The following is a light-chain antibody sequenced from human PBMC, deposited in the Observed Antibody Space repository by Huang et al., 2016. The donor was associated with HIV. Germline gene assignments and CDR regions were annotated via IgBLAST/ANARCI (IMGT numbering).Light chain of an antibody. CDR3: QQRSKWPPVYT. J-gene: IGKJ2*01. V-gene: IGKV3-11*01. CDR1: QSVENS. Sequence: EIVLTQSPATLSLSPGDRATLSCRASQSVENSLAWYQQKPGQPPRLLRYDASIRATGIPARFSGSGSGTDFTFTISSLEPDDFAVYYCQQRSKWPPVYTFGQGTKLEIK. CDR2: DAS.